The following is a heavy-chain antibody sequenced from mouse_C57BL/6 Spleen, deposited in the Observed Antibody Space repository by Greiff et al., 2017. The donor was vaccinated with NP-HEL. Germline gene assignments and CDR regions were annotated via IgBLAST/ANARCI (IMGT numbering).Heavy chain of an antibody. CDR1: GYSFTDYN. D-gene: IGHD2-5*01. CDR3: AKGGYSNYLYAMDY. Sequence: VHVKQSGPELVKPGASVKISCKASGYSFTDYNMNWVKQSNGKSLEWIGVINPNYGTTSYNQKFKGKATLTVDQSSSTAYMQLNSLTSEDSAVYYCAKGGYSNYLYAMDYWGQGTSVTVSS. J-gene: IGHJ4*01. V-gene: IGHV1-39*01. CDR2: INPNYGTT.